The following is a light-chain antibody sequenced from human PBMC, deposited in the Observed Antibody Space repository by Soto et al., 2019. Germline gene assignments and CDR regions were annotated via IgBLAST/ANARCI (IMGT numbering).Light chain of an antibody. V-gene: IGKV1-6*01. CDR1: QGIRND. J-gene: IGKJ1*01. CDR2: AAS. CDR3: LQDYNYPRT. Sequence: AIQMTQSPSSLFASVGDTVTLTCRASQGIRNDLGWYQQKQGKAPNLLIYAASSLQSGVPSRFSGSGSGTDFTLTISSLQPEDFATYYCLQDYNYPRTFGQGTKVDIK.